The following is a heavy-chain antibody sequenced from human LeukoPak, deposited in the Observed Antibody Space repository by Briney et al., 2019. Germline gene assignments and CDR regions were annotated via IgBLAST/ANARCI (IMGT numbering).Heavy chain of an antibody. J-gene: IGHJ4*02. CDR3: AKPLYSSGFYYFDY. CDR1: GFTFSSYA. D-gene: IGHD6-19*01. Sequence: PGGSLRLSCAASGFTFSSYAMSWVRQAPGKGLEWVSYISSSSSSTIYYADSVKGRFTISRDNAKNSLYLQMNSLRDEDTAVYYCAKPLYSSGFYYFDYWGQGTLVTVSS. V-gene: IGHV3-48*02. CDR2: ISSSSSSTI.